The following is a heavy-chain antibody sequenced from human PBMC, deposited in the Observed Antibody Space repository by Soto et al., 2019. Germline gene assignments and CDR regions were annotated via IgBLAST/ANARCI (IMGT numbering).Heavy chain of an antibody. J-gene: IGHJ4*02. D-gene: IGHD6-13*01. V-gene: IGHV4-31*03. Sequence: QVQLQESGPGLVKPSQTMSLICTVSGGSINSGGYYWIWLRPHPGKGLEWIGYICYSGSTYYTPFLRSRVTRSADRSENQSSLTLSSVTAVDTAVYFGARRDRQSGYSSSWVFDYWGQGTLVNVSS. CDR1: GGSINSGGYY. CDR3: ARRDRQSGYSSSWVFDY. CDR2: ICYSGST.